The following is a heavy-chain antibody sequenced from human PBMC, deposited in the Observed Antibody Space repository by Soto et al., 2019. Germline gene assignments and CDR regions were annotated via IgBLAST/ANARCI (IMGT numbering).Heavy chain of an antibody. V-gene: IGHV3-48*01. CDR3: AREGMSEGIDV. Sequence: DVQLVESGGGWVQPGGSLRLSCAASGFIFSNYGINWVRQAPGKGLEYVSYISSSSNTIYYADSVKGRFTISRDNAKNSLSLQMNSLRAEDTAVYYCAREGMSEGIDVWGQGTTVTVSS. J-gene: IGHJ6*02. CDR1: GFIFSNYG. CDR2: ISSSSNTI. D-gene: IGHD6-13*01.